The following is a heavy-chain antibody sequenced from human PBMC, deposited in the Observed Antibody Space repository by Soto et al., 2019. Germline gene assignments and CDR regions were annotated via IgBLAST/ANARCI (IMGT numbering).Heavy chain of an antibody. CDR1: GGSISSYY. D-gene: IGHD7-27*01. V-gene: IGHV4-59*01. CDR3: ARDRSRTGDPGHDAFDI. CDR2: IYYSGST. Sequence: SETLSLTCTVSGGSISSYYWSWIRQPPGKGLEWIGYIYYSGSTNYNPSLKSRVTISVDTSKNQFSQKLSSVTAADTAVYYCARDRSRTGDPGHDAFDIWGQGTMVTVSS. J-gene: IGHJ3*02.